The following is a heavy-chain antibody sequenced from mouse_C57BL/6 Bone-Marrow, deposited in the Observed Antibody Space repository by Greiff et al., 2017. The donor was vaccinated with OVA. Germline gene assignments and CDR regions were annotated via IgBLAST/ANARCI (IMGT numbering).Heavy chain of an antibody. CDR3: TSLYYYGSSLYYYAIDY. CDR1: GFTFSSYA. J-gene: IGHJ4*01. D-gene: IGHD1-1*01. Sequence: EVQVVESGEGLVKPGGSLKLSCAASGFTFSSYAMSWVRQTPEKRLEWVAYISSGGDYIYYADTVKGRFTISRDNARNTLYLQMSSLKSEDTAMYYCTSLYYYGSSLYYYAIDYWGQGTSVTVSS. V-gene: IGHV5-9-1*02. CDR2: ISSGGDYI.